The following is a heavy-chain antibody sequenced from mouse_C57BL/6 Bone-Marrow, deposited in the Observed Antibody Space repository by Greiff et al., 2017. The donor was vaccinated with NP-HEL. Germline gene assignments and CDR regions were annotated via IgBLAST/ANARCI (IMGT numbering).Heavy chain of an antibody. V-gene: IGHV10-1*01. CDR1: GFSFNTYA. CDR2: IRSKSNNYAT. CDR3: VRHIYYYGPMDY. J-gene: IGHJ4*01. D-gene: IGHD1-1*01. Sequence: EVKLLESGGGLVQPKGSLKLSCPPSGFSFNTYAMNWVRQAPGKGLEWVARIRSKSNNYATYYADSVKDRFTISRDDSESMLYLQMNNLKTEDTAMYYCVRHIYYYGPMDYWGQGTSVTVSS.